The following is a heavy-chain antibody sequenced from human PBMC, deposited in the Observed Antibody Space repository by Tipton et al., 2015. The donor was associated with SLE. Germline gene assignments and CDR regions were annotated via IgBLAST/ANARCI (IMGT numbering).Heavy chain of an antibody. J-gene: IGHJ5*02. D-gene: IGHD3-10*01. Sequence: LRLSCTVSGGSISSSSYYWGWIRQPPGKGLEWIGSIYYSGSTYYNPSLKSRVTISVDTSKNQFSLKLSSVTAADTAVYYCARELWFGELFPNWFDPWGQGTLVTVSS. CDR1: GGSISSSSYY. CDR2: IYYSGST. CDR3: ARELWFGELFPNWFDP. V-gene: IGHV4-39*02.